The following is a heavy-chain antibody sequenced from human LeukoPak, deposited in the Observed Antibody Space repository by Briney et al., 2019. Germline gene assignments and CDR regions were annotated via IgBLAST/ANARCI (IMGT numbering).Heavy chain of an antibody. CDR1: GYTVSSNY. CDR2: IYSGGST. CDR3: ARDSGSSGWYGDFDY. V-gene: IGHV3-66*01. J-gene: IGHJ4*02. D-gene: IGHD6-19*01. Sequence: GGSLKLPCAASGYTVSSNYMSWVRQAPGRGLEWVSVIYSGGSTYYADSVKGRFTISRDNSKNTLYLQMNSLRAEDTAVYYCARDSGSSGWYGDFDYWGQGTLVTVSS.